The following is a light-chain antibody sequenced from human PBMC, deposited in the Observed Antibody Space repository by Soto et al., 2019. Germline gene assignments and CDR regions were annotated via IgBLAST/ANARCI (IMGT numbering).Light chain of an antibody. CDR1: QTISSW. CDR2: KAS. Sequence: LQMTQSPSTLSASVRDRVTILCRASQTISSWLAWFQQRPGRAPKFLIYKASSLKNGVPLRFSGSGSGTEFTLTISSLQPDDFATYYCQDYNSWTFGQGTKVDIK. CDR3: QDYNSWT. J-gene: IGKJ1*01. V-gene: IGKV1-5*03.